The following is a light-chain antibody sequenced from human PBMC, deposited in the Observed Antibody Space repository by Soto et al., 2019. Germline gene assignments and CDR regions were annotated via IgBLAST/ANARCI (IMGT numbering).Light chain of an antibody. Sequence: QSVLTQPPSASGTPGQRVTISCSGSSSNIGSNTVNWYQQLPGTAPKHLIFSNNQRPSGVPHRFSGSKSGTSASLAISGLQPEDEADYYCAAWDDSLSGVFGGGTQLTVL. CDR2: SNN. V-gene: IGLV1-44*01. J-gene: IGLJ3*02. CDR3: AAWDDSLSGV. CDR1: SSNIGSNT.